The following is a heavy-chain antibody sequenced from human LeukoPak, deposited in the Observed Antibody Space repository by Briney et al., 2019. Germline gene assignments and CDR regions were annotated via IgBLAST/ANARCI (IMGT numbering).Heavy chain of an antibody. J-gene: IGHJ6*03. CDR1: GGSISSGSYY. D-gene: IGHD4-11*01. Sequence: SETLSLTCTVSGGSISSGSYYWSWIRQPAGKGLEWIGRICTSGSTNYNLSLKSRVTISVDTSKNQFSLKLSSVTAADTAVYYCARDPAGLQYYYYYMDVWGKGTTVTVSS. V-gene: IGHV4-61*02. CDR2: ICTSGST. CDR3: ARDPAGLQYYYYYMDV.